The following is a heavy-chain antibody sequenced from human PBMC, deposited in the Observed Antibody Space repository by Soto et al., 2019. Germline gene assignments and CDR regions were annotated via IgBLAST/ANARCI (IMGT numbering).Heavy chain of an antibody. D-gene: IGHD4-17*01. Sequence: SETLSLTCTVSGGSLSSDDYYWRWIRQPPGKGLEWIGYIHYSGNTYYNPSLKSRITISVDTSKNQFSLRLNSLTAADTALYYCARTDYGGNSVYFDYWGQGTLVTVSS. CDR2: IHYSGNT. V-gene: IGHV4-30-4*01. J-gene: IGHJ4*02. CDR3: ARTDYGGNSVYFDY. CDR1: GGSLSSDDYY.